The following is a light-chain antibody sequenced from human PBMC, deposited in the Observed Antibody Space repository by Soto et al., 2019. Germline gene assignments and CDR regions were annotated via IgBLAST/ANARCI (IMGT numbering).Light chain of an antibody. CDR3: QQYGRSPFT. J-gene: IGKJ2*01. CDR2: GAS. V-gene: IGKV3-20*01. CDR1: QRITNNF. Sequence: EIVLTQSPVTLSLSPGERATLSCRASQRITNNFLAWFQQKAGLAPRLLIYGASTRASGVPDRFSGGGSGTDFVLTISRLEPEDCAVYYCQQYGRSPFTFGQGTKLQIK.